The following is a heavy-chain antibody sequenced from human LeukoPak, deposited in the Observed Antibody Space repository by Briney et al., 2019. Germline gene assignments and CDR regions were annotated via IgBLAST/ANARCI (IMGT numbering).Heavy chain of an antibody. V-gene: IGHV3-23*01. D-gene: IGHD3-10*01. CDR2: ISGSGGST. J-gene: IGHJ3*02. Sequence: GGSLRLSCAASGFMFSRYSMNWVRQAPGKGLEWVSAISGSGGSTYYADSVKGRFTISRDNSKNTLYLQMNSLRAEDTAVYYCTGPPYYYGSGDAFDIWGQGTMVTVSS. CDR3: TGPPYYYGSGDAFDI. CDR1: GFMFSRYS.